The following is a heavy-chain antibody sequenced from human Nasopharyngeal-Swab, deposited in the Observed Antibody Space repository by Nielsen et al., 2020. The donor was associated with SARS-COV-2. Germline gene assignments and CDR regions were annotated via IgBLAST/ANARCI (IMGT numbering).Heavy chain of an antibody. J-gene: IGHJ5*02. D-gene: IGHD3-9*01. CDR2: IYYSGST. CDR3: ASGLRRYFDWLPDTSWFDP. Sequence: SETLSLTCTVSGGSISSYYWSWIRQPPGQGLEWIGYIYYSGSTNYNPSLKSRVTISVDTSKNQFSLKLSSVTAADTAVYYCASGLRRYFDWLPDTSWFDPWGQGTLVTVSS. CDR1: GGSISSYY. V-gene: IGHV4-59*13.